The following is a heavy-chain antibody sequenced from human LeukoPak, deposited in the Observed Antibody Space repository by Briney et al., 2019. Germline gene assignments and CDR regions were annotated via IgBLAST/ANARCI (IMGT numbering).Heavy chain of an antibody. CDR3: ASRHYDSSGYYHHFDY. D-gene: IGHD3-22*01. J-gene: IGHJ4*02. V-gene: IGHV4-34*01. Sequence: SETLSLTCAVYGGSFSGYYWSWIRQPPGKGLEWIGEINHSGSTNYNPSLKSRVTISVDTSKNQFSLKLSSVTAADTAVYYCASRHYDSSGYYHHFDYWGQGTLVTVSS. CDR2: INHSGST. CDR1: GGSFSGYY.